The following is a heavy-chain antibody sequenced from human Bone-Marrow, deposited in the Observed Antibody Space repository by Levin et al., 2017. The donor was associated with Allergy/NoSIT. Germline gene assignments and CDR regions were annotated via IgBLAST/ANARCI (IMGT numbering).Heavy chain of an antibody. CDR2: IIPILNIP. D-gene: IGHD2-2*01. Sequence: KISCKASGGTFSSHTISWVRQAPGQGLEWMGRIIPILNIPNYAQKFQGRVTITADRSTSTAYMELSSLRSEDTAVYYCAMGGYCSSTSCYTYFDYWGQGTLVTVSS. CDR3: AMGGYCSSTSCYTYFDY. V-gene: IGHV1-69*02. J-gene: IGHJ4*02. CDR1: GGTFSSHT.